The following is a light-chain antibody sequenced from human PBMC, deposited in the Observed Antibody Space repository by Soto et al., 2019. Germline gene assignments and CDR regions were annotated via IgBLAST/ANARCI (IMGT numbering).Light chain of an antibody. CDR2: DAS. V-gene: IGKV3-20*01. CDR1: QTVRNNY. Sequence: EFVLTQSPGTLSLSPGERATLSCRASQTVRNNYLAWYQQKPGQAPRLLIYDASSRATGIPDRFSGGGSGTDFTITISRLEPEDFAVYYCQKFSSYRLTSGGGTKVDI. CDR3: QKFSSYRLT. J-gene: IGKJ4*01.